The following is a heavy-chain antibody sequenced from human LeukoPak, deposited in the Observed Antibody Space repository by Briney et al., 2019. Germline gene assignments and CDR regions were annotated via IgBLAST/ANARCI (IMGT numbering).Heavy chain of an antibody. CDR2: IYYSGST. J-gene: IGHJ4*02. CDR1: GGPISSYY. Sequence: PSETLSLTCTVSGGPISSYYWSWIRQPPGKGLEWIGYIYYSGSTNYNPSLKSRVTISVDTSKNQFSLKLSSVTAADTAVYYCARDRYGDADYWGQGTLVTVSS. D-gene: IGHD4-17*01. V-gene: IGHV4-59*01. CDR3: ARDRYGDADY.